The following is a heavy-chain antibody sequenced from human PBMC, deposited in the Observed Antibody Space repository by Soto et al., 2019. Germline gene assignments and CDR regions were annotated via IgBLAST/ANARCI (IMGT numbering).Heavy chain of an antibody. J-gene: IGHJ6*04. Sequence: GGSLRLSCAASGFTFSSYSMDWVRQAPGKGLEWVSSISSSSSYIYYAGSVKGRFTISRDNAKNSLYLQMNSLRAEDTAVYYCVNYDFWSGPDPPMDVWGKGTTVTVSS. CDR3: VNYDFWSGPDPPMDV. D-gene: IGHD3-3*01. CDR2: ISSSSSYI. V-gene: IGHV3-21*01. CDR1: GFTFSSYS.